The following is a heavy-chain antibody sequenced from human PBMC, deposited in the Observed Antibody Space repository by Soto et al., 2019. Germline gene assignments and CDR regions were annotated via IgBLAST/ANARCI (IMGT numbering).Heavy chain of an antibody. CDR2: IYYSGST. J-gene: IGHJ4*02. CDR1: GGSISSSSYY. CDR3: ARHGLGGVAHIDY. V-gene: IGHV4-39*01. D-gene: IGHD3-3*01. Sequence: XXTLSLACTVSGGSISSSSYYWGCIRQPPGKGLEWIGSIYYSGSTYYNPSLKSRVTISVDTSKNQFSLKLSSVHAADTAVYYCARHGLGGVAHIDYWGQGTLVTVSS.